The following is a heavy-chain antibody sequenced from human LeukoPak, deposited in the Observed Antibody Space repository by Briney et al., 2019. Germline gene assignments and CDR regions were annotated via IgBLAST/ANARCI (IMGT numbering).Heavy chain of an antibody. D-gene: IGHD6-19*01. CDR3: ARDWNGSGWPTDY. CDR1: GFTFSSYW. J-gene: IGHJ4*02. CDR2: INLDGSQK. Sequence: GGSLRLSCAASGFTFSSYWMSWVRQAPGKGLEWVANINLDGSQKYYVDSVRGRFTISRDNAKNSLYLQMNSLRVEDTAVCYCARDWNGSGWPTDYWGQGTLVTVSS. V-gene: IGHV3-7*05.